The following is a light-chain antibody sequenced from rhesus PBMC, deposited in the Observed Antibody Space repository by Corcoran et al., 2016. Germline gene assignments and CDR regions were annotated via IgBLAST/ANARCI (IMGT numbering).Light chain of an antibody. V-gene: IGKV3-10*01. Sequence: QVILTQSPATLSLSPGERATLSCRATQSVSSYLAWYQQNPGQTPRLLIYGASSRATCIPDRFSCRGSGTDVTLTISSLEPEDVGVYHCYQHSSGYSFGQGTKVEIK. CDR3: YQHSSGYS. CDR1: QSVSSY. J-gene: IGKJ2*01. CDR2: GAS.